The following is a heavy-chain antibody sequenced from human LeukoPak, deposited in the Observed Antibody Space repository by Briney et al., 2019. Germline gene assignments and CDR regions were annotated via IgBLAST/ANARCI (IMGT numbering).Heavy chain of an antibody. Sequence: SETLSLTCAVSGYSISSGYYWGWIRQPRGKGLEWIGSIYHSGSTYYNPSLKSRVTISVDTSKNQFSLKLSSVTAADTAVYYCARVSTGWFDPWGQGTLVTVSS. J-gene: IGHJ5*02. D-gene: IGHD2-8*02. V-gene: IGHV4-38-2*01. CDR3: ARVSTGWFDP. CDR1: GYSISSGYY. CDR2: IYHSGST.